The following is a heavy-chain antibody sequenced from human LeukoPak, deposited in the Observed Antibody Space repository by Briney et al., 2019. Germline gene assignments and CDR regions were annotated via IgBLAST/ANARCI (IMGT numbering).Heavy chain of an antibody. CDR2: ISSSGSII. CDR3: ASIGAAHYYYYYMDV. CDR1: GFTFSDYY. J-gene: IGHJ6*03. V-gene: IGHV3-11*04. Sequence: PGGSLRLSCAASGFTFSDYYMSWIRQAPGKGLEWVSYISSSGSIIYYADSVKGRFTISRDTTKNSLYLQMNSLRAEDTAVYYCASIGAAHYYYYYMDVWGKGTTVTVSS. D-gene: IGHD1-26*01.